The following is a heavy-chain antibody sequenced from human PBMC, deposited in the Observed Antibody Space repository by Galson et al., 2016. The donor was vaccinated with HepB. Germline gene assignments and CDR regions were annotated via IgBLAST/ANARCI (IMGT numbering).Heavy chain of an antibody. Sequence: SLRLSCAASGFSVSNHFMSWVRQAPGKGPEGVSVIYRDGRTFYADSVKGRFTISRDDSKNTLNLQMNSLRAEDTAVYYCAREEPYCRGCACYRDYVDFWGQGTLVTVSS. V-gene: IGHV3-53*01. CDR2: IYRDGRT. CDR1: GFSVSNHF. J-gene: IGHJ4*02. D-gene: IGHD2-15*01. CDR3: AREEPYCRGCACYRDYVDF.